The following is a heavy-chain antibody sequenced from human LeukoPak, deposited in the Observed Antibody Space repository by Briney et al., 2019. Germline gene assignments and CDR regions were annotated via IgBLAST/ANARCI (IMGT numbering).Heavy chain of an antibody. Sequence: PSETLSLTCTVSGGSISSYYWSWIRQPAGKGLEWIGRIYTSGSTNYNPSLKSRVTMSEDTSKNQFSLKLSSVTAADTAVYYCARVAYYYGSGSYMGRYYFDYWGQGTLVTVSS. V-gene: IGHV4-4*07. CDR3: ARVAYYYGSGSYMGRYYFDY. J-gene: IGHJ4*02. CDR1: GGSISSYY. D-gene: IGHD3-10*01. CDR2: IYTSGST.